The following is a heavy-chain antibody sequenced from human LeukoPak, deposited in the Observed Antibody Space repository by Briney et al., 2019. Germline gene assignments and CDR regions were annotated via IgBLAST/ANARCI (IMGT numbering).Heavy chain of an antibody. D-gene: IGHD3-9*01. CDR3: ARESGPHYDILTGYYL. CDR2: INPNSGGT. CDR1: GYTFTGYY. V-gene: IGHV1-2*02. Sequence: GASVKVSCKASGYTFTGYYMHWVRQAPGQGLEWMGWINPNSGGTNYAQKFQGRVTMTRDTSISTAYMELRRLRSDDPAVYYCARESGPHYDILTGYYLWGQGTLVTVSS. J-gene: IGHJ4*02.